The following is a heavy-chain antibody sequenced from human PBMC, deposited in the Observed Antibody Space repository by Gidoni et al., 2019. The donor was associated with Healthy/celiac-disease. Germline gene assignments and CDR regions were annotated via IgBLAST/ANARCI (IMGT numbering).Heavy chain of an antibody. Sequence: EVQLLESGGGLVQPGGSLRLSCAASGFTFSRYAMSWVRQAPGKGLEWVSALSGSGGSTYYADSVKGRFTISRDNSKNTLYLQMNSLRAEDTAVYYCAKDGAPPYCSGGSCPIDYWGQGTLVTVSS. CDR2: LSGSGGST. V-gene: IGHV3-23*01. CDR1: GFTFSRYA. J-gene: IGHJ4*02. D-gene: IGHD2-15*01. CDR3: AKDGAPPYCSGGSCPIDY.